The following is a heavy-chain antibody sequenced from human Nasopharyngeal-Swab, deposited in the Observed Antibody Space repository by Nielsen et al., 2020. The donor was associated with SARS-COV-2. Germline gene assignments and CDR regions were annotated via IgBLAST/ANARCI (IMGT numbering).Heavy chain of an antibody. Sequence: SVKVSCKVSGGTFSSYAISWVRQAPGQGLEWMGRIIPILGIANYAQKFQGRVTITADKSTSTAYMELSSLRSEDTAVYYCAAGRATILNWYFDLWGRGTLVTVSS. J-gene: IGHJ2*01. D-gene: IGHD5-24*01. CDR2: IIPILGIA. CDR1: GGTFSSYA. V-gene: IGHV1-69*04. CDR3: AAGRATILNWYFDL.